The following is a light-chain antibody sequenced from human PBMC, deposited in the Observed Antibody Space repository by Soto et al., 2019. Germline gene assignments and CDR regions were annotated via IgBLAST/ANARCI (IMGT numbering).Light chain of an antibody. V-gene: IGLV2-11*01. CDR1: SSDVGGYNY. CDR3: CSYAGSYTYV. Sequence: QSVLTQPRSVSGSPGQSVTISCTRTSSDVGGYNYVSWYQQHPGKAPKLMIYDVSKRPSGVPDRFSGSKSGNTASLTISGLQAEDEADCYCCSYAGSYTYVFGTGTKLTVL. CDR2: DVS. J-gene: IGLJ1*01.